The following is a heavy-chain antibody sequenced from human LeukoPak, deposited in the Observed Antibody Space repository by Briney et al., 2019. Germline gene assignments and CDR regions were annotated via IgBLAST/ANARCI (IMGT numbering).Heavy chain of an antibody. J-gene: IGHJ4*02. CDR2: IIEGGSVT. V-gene: IGHV3-74*01. CDR1: GFTFSNYW. CDR3: SRXLRGRDDY. Sequence: PGGSLRLSCAASGFTFSNYWMHWVRQAPGKGLVWVSRIIEGGSVTDYADSVKGRFTISRDNAKNTLYLEMNSLRAEDTAVYYCSRXLRGRDDYWGQGTLVSVSS. D-gene: IGHD5-24*01.